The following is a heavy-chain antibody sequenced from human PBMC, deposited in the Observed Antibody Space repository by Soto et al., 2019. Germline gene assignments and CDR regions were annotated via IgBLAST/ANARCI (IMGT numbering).Heavy chain of an antibody. CDR2: IFYSGST. CDR1: GGSISSGNYY. J-gene: IGHJ4*02. CDR3: TRGGSGDIVVVAAIDY. D-gene: IGHD2-15*01. Sequence: QVQLQESGPGLVKPSQTLSLTCTVSGGSISSGNYYWSWIRQHPGKGLEWIGYIFYSGSTYYNRSLKSRVTISVDTSKNQFSLKLSSVTAADTAVYYWTRGGSGDIVVVAAIDYWGQGTLVTVSS. V-gene: IGHV4-31*03.